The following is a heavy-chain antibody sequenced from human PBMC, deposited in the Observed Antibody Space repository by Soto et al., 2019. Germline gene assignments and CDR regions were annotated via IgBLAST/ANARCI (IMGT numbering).Heavy chain of an antibody. CDR1: GFSFRNYN. J-gene: IGHJ3*02. V-gene: IGHV3-30-3*01. D-gene: IGHD2-15*01. CDR2: VSHDGVNK. Sequence: QMQLVESGGGVVQPGRSLRLSCAASGFSFRNYNLHWVRQAPGKGLEWVAVVSHDGVNKHYAESVKGRLSISRDSSRDTLYLKMNSLRPEDTAVYYCVRETQIVMVVVPTPGSPGAFDMWGQGTMVTVSS. CDR3: VRETQIVMVVVPTPGSPGAFDM.